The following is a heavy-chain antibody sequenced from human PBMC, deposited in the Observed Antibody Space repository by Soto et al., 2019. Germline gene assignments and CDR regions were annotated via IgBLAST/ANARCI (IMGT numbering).Heavy chain of an antibody. Sequence: GGSLRLSCAASGFTFSDYYMSWIRQAAGKGLEGVSYISSSGSTIYYADSVKGRFTISRDNAKNSLYLQMNSLRAEDTSVYYCASVPVGATFFDYWGQGTLVTVSS. D-gene: IGHD1-26*01. CDR3: ASVPVGATFFDY. V-gene: IGHV3-11*01. J-gene: IGHJ4*02. CDR1: GFTFSDYY. CDR2: ISSSGSTI.